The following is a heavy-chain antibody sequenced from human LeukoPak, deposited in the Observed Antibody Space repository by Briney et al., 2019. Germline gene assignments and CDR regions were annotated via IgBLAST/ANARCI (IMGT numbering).Heavy chain of an antibody. V-gene: IGHV1-18*01. J-gene: IGHJ4*02. CDR3: TSEIAVAGILDFDY. Sequence: ASVKVSCTASGYTFTSYGISWVRQAPGQGLEWMGWISAYNGNTNYAQKLQGRVTMTTDTSTSTAYMELRSLRSDDTAVYYCTSEIAVAGILDFDYWGQGTLFTVSS. CDR2: ISAYNGNT. D-gene: IGHD6-19*01. CDR1: GYTFTSYG.